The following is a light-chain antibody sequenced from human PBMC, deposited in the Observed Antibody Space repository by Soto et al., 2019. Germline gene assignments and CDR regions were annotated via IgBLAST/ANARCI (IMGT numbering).Light chain of an antibody. Sequence: SVLTQPASGSGSPGQSMTISCTGTSSDVGGYNYVSWYQQHPGEVPKLIIFNVNNRPSGVSNRFSGSKSGNTASLTISGLQAEDEADYYCSSFTSSTTYVFGTGTKVTVL. CDR2: NVN. CDR1: SSDVGGYNY. CDR3: SSFTSSTTYV. J-gene: IGLJ1*01. V-gene: IGLV2-14*01.